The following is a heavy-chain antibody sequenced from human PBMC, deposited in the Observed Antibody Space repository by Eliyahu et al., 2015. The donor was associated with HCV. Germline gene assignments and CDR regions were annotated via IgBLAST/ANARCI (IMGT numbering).Heavy chain of an antibody. V-gene: IGHV5-10-1*03. Sequence: EVQLVQSGAEVKKPGESLRISCQASGYSFTTYWVSWVRQMPGKGLEWMGRIDPSDSYTNYSPSFQGHVTISADKSISTAYLQWSSLRASDTAMYYCARGGGYNLINWFDPWGQGTLVTVSS. CDR2: IDPSDSYT. J-gene: IGHJ5*02. CDR1: GYSFTTYW. D-gene: IGHD5-18*01. CDR3: ARGGGYNLINWFDP.